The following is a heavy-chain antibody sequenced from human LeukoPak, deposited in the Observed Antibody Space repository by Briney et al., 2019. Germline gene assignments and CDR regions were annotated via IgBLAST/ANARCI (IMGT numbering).Heavy chain of an antibody. CDR2: IGAGVTGK. V-gene: IGHV3-23*01. CDR1: GFAIPNDG. Sequence: GGSLTLSCTGSGFAIPNDGMAWVRQAPGRGLEWISSIGAGVTGKYYAASVRGRFTISKDNSKKTVFLQMNSLRAEDTALYYCAKSFDSGGSPLGDSWGQGTLVIVSS. CDR3: AKSFDSGGSPLGDS. J-gene: IGHJ4*02. D-gene: IGHD3-22*01.